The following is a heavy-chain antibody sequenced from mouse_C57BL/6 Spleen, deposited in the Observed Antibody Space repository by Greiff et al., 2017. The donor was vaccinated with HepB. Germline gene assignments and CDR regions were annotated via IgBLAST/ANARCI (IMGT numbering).Heavy chain of an antibody. CDR3: ARPHYYGSSWFAY. J-gene: IGHJ3*01. CDR2: INPNNGGT. CDR1: GYTFTDYY. D-gene: IGHD1-1*01. Sequence: EVQLQQSGPELVKPGASVKISCKASGYTFTDYYMNWVKQSHGKSLEWIGDINPNNGGTSYNQKFKGKATLTVDKSSSTAYMELRSLTSEDSAVYDCARPHYYGSSWFAYWGQGTLVTVSA. V-gene: IGHV1-26*01.